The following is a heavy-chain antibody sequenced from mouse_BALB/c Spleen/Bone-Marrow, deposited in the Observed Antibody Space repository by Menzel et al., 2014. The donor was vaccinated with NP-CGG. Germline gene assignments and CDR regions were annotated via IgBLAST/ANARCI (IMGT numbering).Heavy chain of an antibody. V-gene: IGHV1-26*01. CDR3: AREDDYYAMDY. CDR1: GYSFTGYY. Sequence: DVKLQESGPDLVKPGASVKISCKASGYSFTGYYMHWVKQSHGKSLEWIGRVNPNDGGSSSSQKFKAKAILTVDKSSSTAYMELRSLTSEDSAVYYCAREDDYYAMDYWGQGTSVIVSS. CDR2: VNPNDGGS. J-gene: IGHJ4*01.